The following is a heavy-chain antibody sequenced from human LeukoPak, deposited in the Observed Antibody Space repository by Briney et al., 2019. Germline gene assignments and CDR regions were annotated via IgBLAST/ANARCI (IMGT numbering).Heavy chain of an antibody. CDR3: AKDHYWGIDY. D-gene: IGHD3-16*01. Sequence: GGSLRLSCAASGFDFSSNWMHWVRHAPGQGLVWVSRIKGDGISTNYADSVKGRFTISRDIAKNTLYLQMNSLRAEDTGVYYCAKDHYWGIDYWGRGALVTVSS. CDR2: IKGDGIST. V-gene: IGHV3-74*01. CDR1: GFDFSSNW. J-gene: IGHJ4*02.